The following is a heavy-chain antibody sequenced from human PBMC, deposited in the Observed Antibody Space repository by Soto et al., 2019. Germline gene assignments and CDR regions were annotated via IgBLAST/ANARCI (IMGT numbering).Heavy chain of an antibody. CDR2: IKEDGTDK. Sequence: GGSLRLSCAASGFTFINYWMSWVRQAPGKGLEWVAKIKEDGTDKYYVDSVKGRFTISRDNAKNSLYLQMNSLRVEDTAVYYCARDGPRGGYTFGSNDYWGQGTLVTVSS. CDR3: ARDGPRGGYTFGSNDY. D-gene: IGHD5-12*01. V-gene: IGHV3-7*01. CDR1: GFTFINYW. J-gene: IGHJ4*02.